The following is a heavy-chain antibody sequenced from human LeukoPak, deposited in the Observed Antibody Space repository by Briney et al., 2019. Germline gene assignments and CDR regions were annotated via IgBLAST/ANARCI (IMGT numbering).Heavy chain of an antibody. Sequence: ASVKVSCKASGYTFTNYDINWVRQASGQGLEWMAWVNPHSGNTGFAEKFQGRLTLSRDTSISTAYMELSSLRSEDTAVYFCARGPNYPSYYYSYMDVWGKGTTVTVS. D-gene: IGHD4/OR15-4a*01. CDR3: ARGPNYPSYYYSYMDV. V-gene: IGHV1-8*03. J-gene: IGHJ6*03. CDR1: GYTFTNYD. CDR2: VNPHSGNT.